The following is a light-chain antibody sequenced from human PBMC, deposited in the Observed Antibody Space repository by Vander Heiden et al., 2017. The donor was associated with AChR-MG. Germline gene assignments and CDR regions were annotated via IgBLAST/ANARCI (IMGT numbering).Light chain of an antibody. V-gene: IGKV1-39*01. Sequence: DIQMTQSPSSLSASVGDRVTISCRASQSITNYLNWYQQKPGKAPQLLIYTISNLQSGVPSRFSGSGSGTDFTLTISSLQPDDFATYYCQQGYSPPYTFGQGTKLDIK. CDR1: QSITNY. CDR2: TIS. CDR3: QQGYSPPYT. J-gene: IGKJ2*01.